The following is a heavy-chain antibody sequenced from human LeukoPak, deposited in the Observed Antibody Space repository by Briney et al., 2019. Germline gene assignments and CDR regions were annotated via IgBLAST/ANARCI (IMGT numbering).Heavy chain of an antibody. D-gene: IGHD6-19*01. CDR3: ARDIAIAVAGGWYFDL. V-gene: IGHV4-59*01. J-gene: IGHJ2*01. Sequence: SETLSLTCTVSGGSISSYYWSWIRQPPGKGLEWIGYIYYSGSTNFNPSLKSRVTISVDTSKNQFSLKLSSVTAADTAVYYCARDIAIAVAGGWYFDLWGRGTLVTVSS. CDR1: GGSISSYY. CDR2: IYYSGST.